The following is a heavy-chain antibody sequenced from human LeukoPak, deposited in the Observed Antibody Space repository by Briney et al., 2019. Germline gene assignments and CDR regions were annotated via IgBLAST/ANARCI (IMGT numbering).Heavy chain of an antibody. J-gene: IGHJ4*02. D-gene: IGHD1-26*01. V-gene: IGHV1-46*01. CDR1: GYTFTGYY. CDR2: INPSGGST. CDR3: ARDGLVGATTADYFDY. Sequence: GASVKVSCKASGYTFTGYYMHWVRQAPGQGLEWMGWINPSGGSTSYAQKFQGRVTMTRDMSTSTVYMELSSLRSEDTAVYYCARDGLVGATTADYFDYWGQGTLVTVSS.